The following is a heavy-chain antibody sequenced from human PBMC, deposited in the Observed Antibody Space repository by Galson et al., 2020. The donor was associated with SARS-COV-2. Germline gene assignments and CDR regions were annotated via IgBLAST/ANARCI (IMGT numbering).Heavy chain of an antibody. D-gene: IGHD6-19*01. CDR2: IGTAGDT. Sequence: GGSLRLSCAASGFTFSSYDMHWVRQATGKGLEWVSAIGTAGDTYYPGSVKGRFTISRENAKNSLYLQMNSLRAGDTAVYYCARGSIAVADNYYYYYMDVWGKGTTVTVSS. V-gene: IGHV3-13*01. CDR1: GFTFSSYD. J-gene: IGHJ6*03. CDR3: ARGSIAVADNYYYYYMDV.